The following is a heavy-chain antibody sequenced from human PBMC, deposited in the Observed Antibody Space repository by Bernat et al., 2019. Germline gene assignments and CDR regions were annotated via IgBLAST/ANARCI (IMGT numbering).Heavy chain of an antibody. CDR2: ISYDGSNK. J-gene: IGHJ4*02. CDR3: AKAPDCDY. CDR1: GFTFSSYG. V-gene: IGHV3-30*18. Sequence: QVQLVESGGGVVQPGRSLRLSCAASGFTFSSYGMHWVRQAPGKGLEWVAVISYDGSNKYYADSVKGRFTISRDNSKNTLYLQMNSLRAEDTAVYYCAKAPDCDYWGQGTLVTVSS.